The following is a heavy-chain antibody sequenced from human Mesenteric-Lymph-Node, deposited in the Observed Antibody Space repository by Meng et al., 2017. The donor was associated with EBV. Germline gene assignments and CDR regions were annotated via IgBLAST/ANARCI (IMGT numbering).Heavy chain of an antibody. D-gene: IGHD3-9*01. Sequence: EVHLVESGGGLVQPGGSLKLSCAASGFTFSKYWMHWVRQAPGKGLVWVSRINPDGNTIIYADSVLGRFTISRDNAENTLYLQMDSLTADDTAVYYCARYHDVFTKHMDVWGLGTTVTVSS. CDR3: ARYHDVFTKHMDV. CDR2: INPDGNTI. J-gene: IGHJ6*02. CDR1: GFTFSKYW. V-gene: IGHV3-74*01.